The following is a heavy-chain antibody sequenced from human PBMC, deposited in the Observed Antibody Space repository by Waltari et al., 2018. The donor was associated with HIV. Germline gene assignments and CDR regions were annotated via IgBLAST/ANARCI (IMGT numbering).Heavy chain of an antibody. J-gene: IGHJ5*02. CDR1: NFRISSTN. CDR3: ATGVRYYGP. Sequence: EVLLAASGGRLIQPGGSLVLSYTSSNFRISSTNATWIRQAPGGSLEWVAVLYPDDTTHYADSVSGRFTISRAKSRTKVLLLMNSLFVDDTATYFCATGVRYYGPWGQGTRVTVSS. V-gene: IGHV3-53*01. CDR2: LYPDDTT. D-gene: IGHD3-10*01.